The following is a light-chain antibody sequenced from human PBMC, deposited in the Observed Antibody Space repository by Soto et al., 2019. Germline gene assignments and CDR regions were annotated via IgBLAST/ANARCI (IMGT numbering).Light chain of an antibody. CDR1: QSISSF. V-gene: IGKV1-17*01. CDR3: LQHNSYPLT. J-gene: IGKJ4*01. CDR2: AAS. Sequence: DIQMTQSPSSLSASVGYRVTITCRASQSISSFLYWYQQKPGKAPKLLIYAASSLQSGVPSRFSGSGSGTEVTLTISSLQPEDFATYYCLQHNSYPLTFGGGTTGDIK.